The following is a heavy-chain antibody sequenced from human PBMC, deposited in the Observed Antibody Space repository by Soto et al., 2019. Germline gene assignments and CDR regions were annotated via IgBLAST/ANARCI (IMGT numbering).Heavy chain of an antibody. J-gene: IGHJ6*02. Sequence: ASVKVSCKASGYTFTGYYIHWLRPAPGQGLEWMGWINPNSGVTNYAAKFQGRVTMTRDTSISTAYKELNRLRSDDTAVDYCARGDCSGYYPSYYSYGMDVWGQGTTVTVSS. CDR1: GYTFTGYY. CDR2: INPNSGVT. D-gene: IGHD3-22*01. V-gene: IGHV1-2*02. CDR3: ARGDCSGYYPSYYSYGMDV.